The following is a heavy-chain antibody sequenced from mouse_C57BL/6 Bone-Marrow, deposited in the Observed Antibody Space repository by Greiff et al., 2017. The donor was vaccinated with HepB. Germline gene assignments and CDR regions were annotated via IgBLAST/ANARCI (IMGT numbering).Heavy chain of an antibody. CDR3: AKRGGYDSYAMDY. CDR2: IWRGGST. Sequence: VQLQQSGPGLVQPSQSLSITCTVSGFSLTSYGVHWVRQSPGKGLEWLGVIWRGGSTDYNAAFMSRLSITKDNSKSQVFFKMNSLQAVDTAIYYCAKRGGYDSYAMDYWGQGTSVTVSS. CDR1: GFSLTSYG. V-gene: IGHV2-5*01. J-gene: IGHJ4*01. D-gene: IGHD2-4*01.